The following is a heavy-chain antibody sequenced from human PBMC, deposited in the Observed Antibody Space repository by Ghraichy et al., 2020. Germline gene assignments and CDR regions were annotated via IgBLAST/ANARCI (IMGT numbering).Heavy chain of an antibody. CDR1: GFTFSAYA. Sequence: GGSLRLSCAASGFTFSAYAMHWVRQAPGKGLEWVALISYAGHSYYSTDSVKGRFTISRDNSNNTVYLQMNNLGPEDTAVYYCAGAGSDTRYYFDFWGQGTLVTVSS. V-gene: IGHV3-30*04. CDR3: AGAGSDTRYYFDF. D-gene: IGHD1-26*01. J-gene: IGHJ4*02. CDR2: ISYAGHSY.